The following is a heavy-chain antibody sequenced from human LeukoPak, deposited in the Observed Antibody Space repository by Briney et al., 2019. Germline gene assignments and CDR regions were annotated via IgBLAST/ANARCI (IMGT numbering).Heavy chain of an antibody. D-gene: IGHD3-22*01. CDR2: ISGSGGST. V-gene: IGHV3-23*01. CDR3: AKVRYGVVVITPNYFDY. J-gene: IGHJ4*02. Sequence: GSLRLSCAASGFTFSNYAMSWVRQAPGKGLEWASAISGSGGSTYYADSVKGRFTISRDNSKNTLYVQMNSLIAEDTAIYYCAKVRYGVVVITPNYFDYWGQGTLVTVSS. CDR1: GFTFSNYA.